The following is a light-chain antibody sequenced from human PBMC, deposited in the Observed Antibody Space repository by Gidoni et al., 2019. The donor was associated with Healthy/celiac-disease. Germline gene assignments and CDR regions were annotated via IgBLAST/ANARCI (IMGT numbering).Light chain of an antibody. V-gene: IGKV1-39*01. J-gene: IGKJ2*01. CDR2: AAS. CDR1: QSISSY. CDR3: QQSYSTPKT. Sequence: QMTQSPSSLSASVGDRVTITCRASQSISSYLNWYQQKPGKAPKLLIYAASSLQSGVPSRFSGSGSGTDFTLTISSLQPEDFATYYCQQSYSTPKTFXXXTKLEIK.